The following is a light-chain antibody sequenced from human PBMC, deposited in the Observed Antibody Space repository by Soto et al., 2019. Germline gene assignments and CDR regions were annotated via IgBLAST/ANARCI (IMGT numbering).Light chain of an antibody. V-gene: IGKV3D-20*01. CDR1: QSVSSSN. J-gene: IGKJ2*01. CDR3: HLYGSSPPNT. Sequence: EMVLTQSPATLSLSLGERATLSCEASQSVSSSNLAWYQQKPGLAPRLLIFDASSRATGIPDRFSGIGSGTDFSLTISRLEPEDFAVYFCHLYGSSPPNTFGQGTKVEIK. CDR2: DAS.